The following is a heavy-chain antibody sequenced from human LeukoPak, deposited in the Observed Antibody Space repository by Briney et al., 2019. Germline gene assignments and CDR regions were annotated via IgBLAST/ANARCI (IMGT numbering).Heavy chain of an antibody. CDR1: GGSFSGYY. V-gene: IGHV4-34*01. D-gene: IGHD6-19*01. Sequence: SETLSLTCAVYGGSFSGYYWSWIRQPPGKGLEWIGEINHSGSTNYNPSLKSRVTISVDTSKNQFSLKLSSVTAADTAVYYCASGHSRLGLTQDYWGQGTLVTVSS. CDR3: ASGHSRLGLTQDY. J-gene: IGHJ4*02. CDR2: INHSGST.